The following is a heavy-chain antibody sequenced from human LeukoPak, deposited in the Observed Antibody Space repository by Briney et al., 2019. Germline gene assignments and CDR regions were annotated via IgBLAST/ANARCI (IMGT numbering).Heavy chain of an antibody. J-gene: IGHJ4*02. D-gene: IGHD2-15*01. V-gene: IGHV3-53*01. CDR2: IYSGGST. CDR1: GFTVSSNY. CDR3: ARGLYEFCSGGSCYSYYFDY. Sequence: GGSLRLSCAASGFTVSSNYMSWVRQAPGKGLEWVSIIYSGGSTYHADSVKGRLTISRDNSKNTLYLQMNSLRAEDTAVYFCARGLYEFCSGGSCYSYYFDYWGQGTLATVSS.